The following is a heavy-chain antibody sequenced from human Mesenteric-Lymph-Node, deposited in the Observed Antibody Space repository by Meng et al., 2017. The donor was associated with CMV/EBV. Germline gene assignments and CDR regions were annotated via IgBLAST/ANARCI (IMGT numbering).Heavy chain of an antibody. D-gene: IGHD2-2*01. V-gene: IGHV1-18*01. CDR1: GYTFSSYG. CDR2: VSAYTGHT. CDR3: ARERGYCSSIDCYKEGMDV. J-gene: IGHJ6*02. Sequence: ASVKVSCKASGYTFSSYGISWVRQAPGQGLEWMGWVSAYTGHTKPAQELQGRVSMTRDTSTTTVYMELRSLRSDDTATYYCARERGYCSSIDCYKEGMDVWGQGTTVTVSS.